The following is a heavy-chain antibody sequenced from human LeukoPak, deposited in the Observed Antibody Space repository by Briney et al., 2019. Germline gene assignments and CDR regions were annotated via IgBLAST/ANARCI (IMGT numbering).Heavy chain of an antibody. J-gene: IGHJ5*02. V-gene: IGHV1-2*02. Sequence: ASVKVSCRASGYTFTAYYVHWVRQAPGQGLEWMGWITPNGGGTQYAQKFQGRVTMTSDTSISTAYMELSGLRSDDTAVYYCARGFRLSAIEDCFDPWGQGTLVTVSS. CDR3: ARGFRLSAIEDCFDP. D-gene: IGHD2-2*02. CDR1: GYTFTAYY. CDR2: ITPNGGGT.